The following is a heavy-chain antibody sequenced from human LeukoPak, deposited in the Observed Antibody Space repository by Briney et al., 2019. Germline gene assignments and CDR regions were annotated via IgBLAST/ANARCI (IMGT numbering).Heavy chain of an antibody. V-gene: IGHV3-30-3*01. CDR2: ISYDGSNK. D-gene: IGHD3-22*01. Sequence: GRSLRLSCAASGFTFRSYAMHWVRQAPGKGLEWVAVISYDGSNKYYADSVKGRFTISRVNSKNTLYLQMNSLRTEDTTIYYCAREDSSASYYFDYWGQGTLVTVSS. CDR3: AREDSSASYYFDY. CDR1: GFTFRSYA. J-gene: IGHJ4*02.